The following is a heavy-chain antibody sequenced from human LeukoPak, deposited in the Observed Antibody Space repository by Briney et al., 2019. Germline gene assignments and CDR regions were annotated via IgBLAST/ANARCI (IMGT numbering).Heavy chain of an antibody. CDR3: ASSSVTMVRSKYYYYYMDV. CDR2: FDPEDGET. Sequence: ASVKVSCKVSGYTLTELSMHWVRQAPGKGLEWMGGFDPEDGETIYAQKLQGRVTMTTDTSTSTAYMELRSLRSDDTAVYYCASSSVTMVRSKYYYYYMDVWGKGTTVTVSS. D-gene: IGHD3-10*01. V-gene: IGHV1-24*01. CDR1: GYTLTELS. J-gene: IGHJ6*03.